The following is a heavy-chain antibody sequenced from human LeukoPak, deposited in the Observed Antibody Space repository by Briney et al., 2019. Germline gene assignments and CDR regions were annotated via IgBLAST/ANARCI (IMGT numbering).Heavy chain of an antibody. Sequence: VSVKVSCKASGYTFTSYGISWVRQAPGQGLEWMGWISAYNGNTNYAQKLQGRVTMTTDTSTSTAYMELRSLRSDDTAVYYCARGSPYSGSYGWFDPWGQGTLVTVSS. CDR3: ARGSPYSGSYGWFDP. D-gene: IGHD1-26*01. CDR2: ISAYNGNT. V-gene: IGHV1-18*01. J-gene: IGHJ5*02. CDR1: GYTFTSYG.